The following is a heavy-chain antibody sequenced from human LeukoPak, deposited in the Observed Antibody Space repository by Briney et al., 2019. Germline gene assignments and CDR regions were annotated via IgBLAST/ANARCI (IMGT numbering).Heavy chain of an antibody. J-gene: IGHJ4*02. D-gene: IGHD6-13*01. CDR1: GFTFSSYA. Sequence: GGSLRLSCAASGFTFSSYAMSWVRQAPGKGLEWVSAISGSGGSTYYADSVKGRFTISRDNSKNTLYLQMNSLRAEDTAVYYCAKVKYGGSWYEDYFDYWGQGTLVTVSS. CDR2: ISGSGGST. V-gene: IGHV3-23*01. CDR3: AKVKYGGSWYEDYFDY.